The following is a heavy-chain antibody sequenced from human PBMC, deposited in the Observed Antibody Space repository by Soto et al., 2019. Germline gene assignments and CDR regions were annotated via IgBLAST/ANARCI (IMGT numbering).Heavy chain of an antibody. CDR1: GFTFSSYG. CDR2: ISYDGSNK. CDR3: ASEHGRYYYYGMDV. V-gene: IGHV3-30*03. D-gene: IGHD4-17*01. Sequence: LRLSCAASGFTFSSYGMHWVRQAPGKGLEWVAVISYDGSNKYYADSVKGRFTISRDNSKNTLYLQMNSLRAEDTAVYYCASEHGRYYYYGMDVWGQGTTVTVSS. J-gene: IGHJ6*02.